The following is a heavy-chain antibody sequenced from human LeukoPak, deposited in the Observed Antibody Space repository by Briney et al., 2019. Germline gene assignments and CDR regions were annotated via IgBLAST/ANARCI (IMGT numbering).Heavy chain of an antibody. Sequence: SETLSLTCAVSGGSISSSNWWSWVRQPPGKGLEWIGSIYHSGSTYYNPSLKSRVTISLDTSKNQFSLKLSSVTAADTAVYYCASSKDKYYYDSSGYFDYWGQGTLVTVSS. CDR3: ASSKDKYYYDSSGYFDY. V-gene: IGHV4-4*02. CDR1: GGSISSSNW. CDR2: IYHSGST. D-gene: IGHD3-22*01. J-gene: IGHJ4*02.